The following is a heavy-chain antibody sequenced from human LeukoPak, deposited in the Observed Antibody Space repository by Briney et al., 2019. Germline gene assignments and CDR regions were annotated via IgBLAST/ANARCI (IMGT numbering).Heavy chain of an antibody. J-gene: IGHJ3*02. CDR3: AKSLFTSATGTGRAFHI. Sequence: GGSLRLSCAASRFSFSTYPMGWVRQAPGKGLEWVSGTSASGDVTFHADPVKGRFTISRDNSKNTLYLQMTSLRAEDTAEYYCAKSLFTSATGTGRAFHIWGQGTMVTVSS. CDR2: TSASGDVT. D-gene: IGHD1-1*01. CDR1: RFSFSTYP. V-gene: IGHV3-23*01.